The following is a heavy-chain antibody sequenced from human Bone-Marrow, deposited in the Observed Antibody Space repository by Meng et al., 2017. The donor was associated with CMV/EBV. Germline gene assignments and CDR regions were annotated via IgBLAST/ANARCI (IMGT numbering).Heavy chain of an antibody. CDR3: ARAFLYSDNWFDP. J-gene: IGHJ5*02. D-gene: IGHD4-11*01. Sequence: GESLKISCAASGFTFSSYWMSWVRQAPGKGLEWVANIKQDGSEKYYVDSVKGRFTISRGNAKNSLYLQMNSLRAEDTAVYYCARAFLYSDNWFDPWGQGTLVTVSS. CDR2: IKQDGSEK. CDR1: GFTFSSYW. V-gene: IGHV3-7*01.